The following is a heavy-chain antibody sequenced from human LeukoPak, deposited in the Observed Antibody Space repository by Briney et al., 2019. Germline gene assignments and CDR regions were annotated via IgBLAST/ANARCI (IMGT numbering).Heavy chain of an antibody. CDR3: ARAGEKYYDLYY. Sequence: GASVKVSCKASGYTFTSFYMHWVRQAPGQGLEWMGIFNPSGSSTTYAQKFQGRVTMTRDTSTSIVYMELSSLGSEDTAVYYCARAGEKYYDLYYWGQGTLVTVSS. V-gene: IGHV1-46*01. CDR1: GYTFTSFY. CDR2: FNPSGSST. J-gene: IGHJ4*02. D-gene: IGHD1-26*01.